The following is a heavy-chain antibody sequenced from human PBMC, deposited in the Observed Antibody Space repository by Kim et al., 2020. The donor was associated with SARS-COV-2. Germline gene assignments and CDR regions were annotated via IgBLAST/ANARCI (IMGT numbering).Heavy chain of an antibody. CDR2: ISSGTSYI. D-gene: IGHD3-22*01. Sequence: GGSLRLSCAASVFTFSSYSMNWVRQAPGKGLEWVSSISSGTSYIYYADSVKGRFTISRDNAKNSLYLQMNSLRAEDTAVYYCARSGLNYYDSSSYYSDFFSGMDVSGHGTTVTVSS. CDR3: ARSGLNYYDSSSYYSDFFSGMDV. V-gene: IGHV3-21*01. J-gene: IGHJ6*02. CDR1: VFTFSSYS.